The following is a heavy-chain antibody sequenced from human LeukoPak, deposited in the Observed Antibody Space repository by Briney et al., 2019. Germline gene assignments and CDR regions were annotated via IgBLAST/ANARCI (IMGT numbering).Heavy chain of an antibody. CDR2: IFYSGNI. CDR3: ARKLGVVTAIPHFDY. Sequence: SETLSLTCTVSGGSISSGSYSWNWIRQHPGKGLEWIGYIFYSGNIYYNPSLKSRVTISVDTSKNQFSLKLSSVTAADAAVYYCARKLGVVTAIPHFDYWGQGALVTVSS. J-gene: IGHJ4*02. CDR1: GGSISSGSYS. V-gene: IGHV4-31*03. D-gene: IGHD2-21*02.